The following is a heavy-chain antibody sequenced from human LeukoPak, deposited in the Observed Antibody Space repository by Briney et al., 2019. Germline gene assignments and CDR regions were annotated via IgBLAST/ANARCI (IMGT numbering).Heavy chain of an antibody. CDR1: GGSISSYY. V-gene: IGHV4-34*01. Sequence: SETLSLTCTVSGGSISSYYWSWIRQPPGKGLEWIGEINHSGSTNYNPSLKSRVTISVDTSKNQFSLKLNSVTAADTAVYYCARGSRGYSSRTFDYWGQGTLVTVSS. CDR3: ARGSRGYSSRTFDY. J-gene: IGHJ4*02. D-gene: IGHD6-13*01. CDR2: INHSGST.